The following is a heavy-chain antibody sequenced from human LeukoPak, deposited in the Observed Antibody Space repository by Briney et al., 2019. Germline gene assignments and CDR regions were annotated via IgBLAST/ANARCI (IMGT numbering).Heavy chain of an antibody. CDR3: ARIDRAVAGTIDY. J-gene: IGHJ4*02. CDR1: GGSFSSYF. Sequence: SETLSLTCTVSGGSFSSYFWSWIRQPPGKGLEWIGYIYYSGSTNYNPSLKSRVTMSVDTSKNQFSLKLSSVTAADTAVYYCARIDRAVAGTIDYWGQGTLVTVSS. D-gene: IGHD6-19*01. V-gene: IGHV4-59*08. CDR2: IYYSGST.